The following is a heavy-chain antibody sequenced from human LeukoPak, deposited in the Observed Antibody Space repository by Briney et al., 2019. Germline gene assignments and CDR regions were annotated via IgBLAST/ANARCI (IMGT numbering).Heavy chain of an antibody. Sequence: SETLSLTCTVSGGSISSGSYYWGWLRQPAGKGLEWIGRIYTSGSTNYNPSLKSRVTISVDTSKNQFSLKLSSVTAADTAVYYCAGDGPRRIRYGMDVWGQGTTVTVSS. CDR3: AGDGPRRIRYGMDV. V-gene: IGHV4-61*02. D-gene: IGHD5-18*01. CDR2: IYTSGST. CDR1: GGSISSGSYY. J-gene: IGHJ6*02.